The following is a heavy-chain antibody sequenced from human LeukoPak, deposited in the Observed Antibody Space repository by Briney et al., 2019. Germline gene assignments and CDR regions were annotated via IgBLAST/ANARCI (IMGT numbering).Heavy chain of an antibody. V-gene: IGHV3-7*01. CDR3: ARDLTTLSTMIVVVTNSHFDY. CDR2: IKQDGSEK. D-gene: IGHD3-22*01. Sequence: GGSLRLSCAASGFTFSSYWMSWVRPAPGKGLEWVANIKQDGSEKYYVDSVKGRFTISRDNAKNSLYLQMNSLRAEDTAVYYCARDLTTLSTMIVVVTNSHFDYWGQGTLVTVSS. CDR1: GFTFSSYW. J-gene: IGHJ4*02.